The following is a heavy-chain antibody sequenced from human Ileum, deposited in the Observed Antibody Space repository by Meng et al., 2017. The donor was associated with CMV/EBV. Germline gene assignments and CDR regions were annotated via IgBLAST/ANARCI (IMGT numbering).Heavy chain of an antibody. D-gene: IGHD3-3*01. CDR2: IYVSVST. Sequence: VPLQGPGPGLVKPSETRSLTCSVSGGSMVGYYWGWIRQPAGKGLEWIGRIYVSVSTDYNPSLKSRATMSVDTSKKQFSLRLTSVTAADTAVYFCAREVDVDGAVPQKGGYYYDYWGQGILVTVSS. CDR1: GGSMVGYY. V-gene: IGHV4-4*07. CDR3: AREVDVDGAVPQKGGYYYDY. J-gene: IGHJ4*02.